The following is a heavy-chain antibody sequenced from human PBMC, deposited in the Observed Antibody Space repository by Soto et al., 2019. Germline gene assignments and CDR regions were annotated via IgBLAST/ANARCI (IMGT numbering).Heavy chain of an antibody. D-gene: IGHD3-10*01. Sequence: PSETLSLTCTVSGGSISSGDYYWSWIRQPPGKGLEWIGYIYYSGSTYYNPSLKSRVTISVDTSKNQFSLKLSSVTAADTAVYYCARVVLWPRYYFDYWGQGTLVTVSS. CDR2: IYYSGST. J-gene: IGHJ4*02. CDR3: ARVVLWPRYYFDY. CDR1: GGSISSGDYY. V-gene: IGHV4-30-4*01.